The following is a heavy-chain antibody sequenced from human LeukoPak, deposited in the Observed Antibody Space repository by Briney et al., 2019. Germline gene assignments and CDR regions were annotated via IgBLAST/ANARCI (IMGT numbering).Heavy chain of an antibody. D-gene: IGHD1-7*01. CDR1: GFTFSSYW. V-gene: IGHV3-74*01. J-gene: IGHJ3*02. CDR3: ATGNYHAFDI. Sequence: GGSLRLSCAASGFTFSSYWMHWVRQAPGKGLVWVSCLNSDGSSTRHADSVRGRFTISRDNAKNTLYLQMNSLRAEDTAVYYCATGNYHAFDIWGQGTMVTVSS. CDR2: LNSDGSST.